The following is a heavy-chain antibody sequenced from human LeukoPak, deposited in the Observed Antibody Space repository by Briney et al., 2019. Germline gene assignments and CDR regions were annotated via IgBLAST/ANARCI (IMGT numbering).Heavy chain of an antibody. CDR2: ISAYNGNS. CDR3: GRATGSAYYYCYMDV. V-gene: IGHV1-18*01. J-gene: IGHJ6*03. D-gene: IGHD1-1*01. CDR1: GYTFTSYD. Sequence: ASVKVSCKASGYTFTSYDISWVRQAPGQGLERMGWISAYNGNSNYAQKLQGRVAMTTDTTASTDYMELRSLRSDDTAVYYCGRATGSAYYYCYMDVWGKGTTVTVSS.